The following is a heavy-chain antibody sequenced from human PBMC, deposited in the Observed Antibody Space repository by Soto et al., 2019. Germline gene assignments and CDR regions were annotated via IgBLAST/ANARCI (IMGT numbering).Heavy chain of an antibody. J-gene: IGHJ4*02. CDR1: VYSFAGYW. Sequence: GESLKISCKGSVYSFAGYWITWVRQKPVKGLEWMGRIDPSDSQTYYSPSFRGHVTISATKSITTVFLQWSSLRASDTAMYYCARQIYESDTDPNCQYYFNSWGQGTSVTLSS. V-gene: IGHV5-10-1*01. CDR2: IDPSDSQT. D-gene: IGHD5-12*01. CDR3: ARQIYESDTDPNCQYYFNS.